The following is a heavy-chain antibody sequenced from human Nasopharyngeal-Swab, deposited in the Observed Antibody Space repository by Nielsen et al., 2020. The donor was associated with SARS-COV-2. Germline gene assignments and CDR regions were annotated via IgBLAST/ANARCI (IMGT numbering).Heavy chain of an antibody. V-gene: IGHV4-39*01. CDR3: VRSSSWNYFDY. Sequence: SETLSLTCTVSGDSIAYSTFYWGWIRQPPGKGLEWIGNIYYNGNTYQNPSLKSRLTISVDKSKNQFSLQLSSVTAADTAVYYCVRSSSWNYFDYWAQGTQVTVSS. CDR2: IYYNGNT. D-gene: IGHD6-13*01. J-gene: IGHJ4*02. CDR1: GDSIAYSTFY.